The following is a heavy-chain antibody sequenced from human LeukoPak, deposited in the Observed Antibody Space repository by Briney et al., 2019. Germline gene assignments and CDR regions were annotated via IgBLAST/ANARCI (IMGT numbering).Heavy chain of an antibody. D-gene: IGHD1-26*01. CDR1: GGSISEISYS. J-gene: IGHJ4*02. Sequence: SETLSLTCSVSGGSISEISYSWGWIRQPPGTRLEWIGKIYYSGSTNNNPSLESRVVISVDTSRNQFSLTLTSVTATDTAVYYCARQGAVGATGFDFWGQGFLVTVSS. CDR3: ARQGAVGATGFDF. CDR2: IYYSGST. V-gene: IGHV4-39*01.